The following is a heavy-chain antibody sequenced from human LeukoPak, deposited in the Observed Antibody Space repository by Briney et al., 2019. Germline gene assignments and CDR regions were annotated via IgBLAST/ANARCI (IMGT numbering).Heavy chain of an antibody. CDR3: ARERAGYSNYDPYYYYYGMDV. V-gene: IGHV4-31*03. J-gene: IGHJ6*02. CDR2: IYYSGST. Sequence: PSETLSLTCTVSGGSISSGGYYWSWIRQHPGKGLEWIGYIYYSGSTYYNPSLKSRVTISVDTSKNQFSLKLSSVTAADTAVYYCARERAGYSNYDPYYYYYGMDVWGQGTTVTVS. CDR1: GGSISSGGYY. D-gene: IGHD4-11*01.